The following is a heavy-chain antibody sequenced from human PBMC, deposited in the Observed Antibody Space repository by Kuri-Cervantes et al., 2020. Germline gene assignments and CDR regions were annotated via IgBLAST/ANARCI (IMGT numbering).Heavy chain of an antibody. CDR1: GFSFSNYG. D-gene: IGHD2-2*01. Sequence: GESLKISCAASGFSFSNYGMHWVRQAPGKGLEWVAFIQSDGSEIYYGDSVKGRFTTSRDNSKKTVYLQMNSLRAEDTAVYYCARELSSSAIHGFDPRGQGTPVTVSS. J-gene: IGHJ5*02. V-gene: IGHV3-30*02. CDR2: IQSDGSEI. CDR3: ARELSSSAIHGFDP.